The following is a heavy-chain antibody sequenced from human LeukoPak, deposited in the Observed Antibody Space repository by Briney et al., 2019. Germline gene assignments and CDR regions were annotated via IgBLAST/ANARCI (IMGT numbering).Heavy chain of an antibody. CDR2: INSDGSST. Sequence: GGSLRLSCAASGFSFSPNWMGWVRQAPGKGLVWVSRINSDGSSTTYTDSVKGRFAISRDNAKNTLYLQMNSLTAEDTAVYYSARPRGGASNVGFDIWGQGTMVTVSS. CDR3: ARPRGGASNVGFDI. J-gene: IGHJ3*02. D-gene: IGHD2-21*01. V-gene: IGHV3-74*01. CDR1: GFSFSPNW.